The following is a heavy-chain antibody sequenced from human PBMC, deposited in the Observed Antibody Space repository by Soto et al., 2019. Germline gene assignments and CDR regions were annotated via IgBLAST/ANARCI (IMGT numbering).Heavy chain of an antibody. J-gene: IGHJ4*02. Sequence: GGSLRLSCAAFGFTFSSYAMSWVRQAPGKGLEWVSSISGSGGTSYYADSVKGRFTLSRDNSKNTLYLQINSLRAEDTAVYYCDKGGYYYDTSGPTFEYWGQGTLVTVSS. D-gene: IGHD3-22*01. V-gene: IGHV3-23*01. CDR2: ISGSGGTS. CDR1: GFTFSSYA. CDR3: DKGGYYYDTSGPTFEY.